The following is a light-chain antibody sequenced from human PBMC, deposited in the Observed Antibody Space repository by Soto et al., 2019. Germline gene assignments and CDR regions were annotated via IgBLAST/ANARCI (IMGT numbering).Light chain of an antibody. J-gene: IGKJ1*01. CDR1: QSVSSSY. V-gene: IGKV3-20*01. Sequence: EIVLTQSPDTLSLSPGDRAILSCRASQSVSSSYFAWYQQKPGQAPRLLIYGASRRAAGIPDRFSGSGSGTDFTLTISRLEPEDFAVYYCHQYHNSLTFRQGTKVDLK. CDR3: HQYHNSLT. CDR2: GAS.